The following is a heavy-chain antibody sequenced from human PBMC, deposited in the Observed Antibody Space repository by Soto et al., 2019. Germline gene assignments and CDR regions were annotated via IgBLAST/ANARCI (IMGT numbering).Heavy chain of an antibody. CDR1: GFTFTSSA. D-gene: IGHD3-16*01. V-gene: IGHV1-58*01. CDR2: IVVGSGNT. Sequence: ASVKVSCKASGFTFTSSAVQWVRQARGQRLEWIGWIVVGSGNTNYAQKFQERVTITRDMSTSTAYMELSSLRSEDTSVYYCAAVVGPGGLTFVDVWGQGTTVTVSS. CDR3: AAVVGPGGLTFVDV. J-gene: IGHJ6*02.